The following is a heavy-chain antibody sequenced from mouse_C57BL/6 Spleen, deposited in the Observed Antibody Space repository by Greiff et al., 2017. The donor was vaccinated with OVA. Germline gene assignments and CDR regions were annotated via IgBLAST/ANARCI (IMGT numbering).Heavy chain of an antibody. CDR3: ARSTVKAMDY. J-gene: IGHJ4*01. Sequence: EVKLVESGGGLVKPGGSLKLSCAASGFTFSDYGMHWVRQAPEKGLEWVAYISSGSSTIYYADTVKGRFTISRDNAKNTLFLQMTSLRSEDTAMYYCARSTVKAMDYWGQGTSVTVSS. CDR2: ISSGSSTI. CDR1: GFTFSDYG. V-gene: IGHV5-17*01. D-gene: IGHD2-10*02.